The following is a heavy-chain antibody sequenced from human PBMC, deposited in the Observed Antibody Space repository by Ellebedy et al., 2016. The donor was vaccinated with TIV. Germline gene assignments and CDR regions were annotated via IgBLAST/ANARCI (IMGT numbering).Heavy chain of an antibody. D-gene: IGHD2-2*01. CDR2: VYGSGTT. J-gene: IGHJ4*02. Sequence: SETLSLTCNVSGDSLNNYYWNWIRQPAGKGLEWIGRVYGSGTTYYNPSLKSRVTMSVEMSKNQFSLSLSSVTAAATAVYYGARESASPTGFDYWGQGTLVTVSS. CDR1: GDSLNNYY. CDR3: ARESASPTGFDY. V-gene: IGHV4-4*07.